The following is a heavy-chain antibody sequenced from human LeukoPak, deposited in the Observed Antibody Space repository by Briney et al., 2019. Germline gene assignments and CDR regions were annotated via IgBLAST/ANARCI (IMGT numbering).Heavy chain of an antibody. Sequence: ASVKVSCKASGYTFTNYGISWVRQAPGQGLEWMGWISAYGNTNYTQNLQGRVTMTTDTSTTTAYMELRSLRSDDTAVYYCARDLGWLQTLFYWGQGTLVTVSS. CDR2: ISAYGNT. CDR1: GYTFTNYG. CDR3: ARDLGWLQTLFY. J-gene: IGHJ4*02. V-gene: IGHV1-18*01. D-gene: IGHD5-24*01.